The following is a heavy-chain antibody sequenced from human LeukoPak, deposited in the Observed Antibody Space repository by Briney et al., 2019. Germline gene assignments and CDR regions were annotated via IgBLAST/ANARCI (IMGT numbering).Heavy chain of an antibody. CDR2: ISSSGSTI. D-gene: IGHD5-18*01. Sequence: GGSLRLSCAASGFTFSDYYMSWIRQAPGKGLEWVSYISSSGSTIYYADSVKGRFTISRDNAKNSLYLQMNSLRAEDTAVYYCARDRPRTAMVTGWFDPWGQGTLVTVSS. CDR1: GFTFSDYY. V-gene: IGHV3-11*01. CDR3: ARDRPRTAMVTGWFDP. J-gene: IGHJ5*02.